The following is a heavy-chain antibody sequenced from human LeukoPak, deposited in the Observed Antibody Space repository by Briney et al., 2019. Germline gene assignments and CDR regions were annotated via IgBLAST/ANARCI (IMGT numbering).Heavy chain of an antibody. CDR3: ARDVSIFGPSFYFDF. V-gene: IGHV4-4*07. Sequence: SETLSLTCTVSGGSISSYHWSWIRQPAGKGLEWIGHFYPTVSSNYNPSLKSRVTMSVDTSKNQFSLKMSSVTAADTAVYYCARDVSIFGPSFYFDFWGQGTLVTVSS. CDR2: FYPTVSS. CDR1: GGSISSYH. D-gene: IGHD3-3*01. J-gene: IGHJ4*02.